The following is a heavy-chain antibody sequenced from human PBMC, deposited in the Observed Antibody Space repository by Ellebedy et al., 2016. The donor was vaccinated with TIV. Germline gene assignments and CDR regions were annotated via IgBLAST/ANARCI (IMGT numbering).Heavy chain of an antibody. Sequence: GESLKISXAASGFTFNSYWMHWVRQAPGKGLVWVSRINSDGSSTNYADSVKGRFTISRDNAKNTLYLQLNSLRAEDTAVYYCARLQWGQLRYFDLWGRGTLVTVSS. CDR2: INSDGSST. CDR3: ARLQWGQLRYFDL. J-gene: IGHJ2*01. V-gene: IGHV3-74*01. CDR1: GFTFNSYW. D-gene: IGHD1-26*01.